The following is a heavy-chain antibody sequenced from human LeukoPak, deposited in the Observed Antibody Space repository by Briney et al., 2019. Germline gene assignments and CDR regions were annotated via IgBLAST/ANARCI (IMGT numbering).Heavy chain of an antibody. Sequence: ASVKVSCKASGYTFTSYYMHWVRQAPGQGLEWMGIINPSGGSTSYAQKFQGRVTMTRDTSTSTVYMELSSLRSEDTAVYYCARGKGDLYGSSRYYYYGMDVWGQGTTVTVSS. CDR1: GYTFTSYY. CDR3: ARGKGDLYGSSRYYYYGMDV. CDR2: INPSGGST. V-gene: IGHV1-46*01. J-gene: IGHJ6*02. D-gene: IGHD3-10*01.